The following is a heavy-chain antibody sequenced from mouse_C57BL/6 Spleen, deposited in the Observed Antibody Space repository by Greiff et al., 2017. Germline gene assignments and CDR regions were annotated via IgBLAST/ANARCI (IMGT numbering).Heavy chain of an antibody. D-gene: IGHD2-13*01. CDR1: GYTFTSYW. J-gene: IGHJ4*01. V-gene: IGHV1-53*01. CDR2: INPSNGAT. CDR3: ARGDPDGYDALDY. Sequence: QVQLKQPGTDLVKPGASVKLSCKASGYTFTSYWMHWVKQRPGQGLEWIGYINPSNGATNYTDKFKGKATLTVDKSSSTAYMQLSSLTSEDSAVYKCARGDPDGYDALDYWGKGTSVTVAS.